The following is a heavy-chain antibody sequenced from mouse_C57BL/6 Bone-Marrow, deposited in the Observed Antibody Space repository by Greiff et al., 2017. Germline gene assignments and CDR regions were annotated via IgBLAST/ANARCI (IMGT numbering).Heavy chain of an antibody. CDR3: TRVLRYWYFDV. CDR1: GFTFSSYA. J-gene: IGHJ1*03. Sequence: EVMLVESGEGLVKPGGSLKLSCAASGFTFSSYAMSWVRQTPEKRLEWVAYISSGGDYIYYADTVKGRFTISRDNARNTLYLQMNRLKSEDTAMYYCTRVLRYWYFDVWGTGTTVTVSS. D-gene: IGHD1-1*01. V-gene: IGHV5-9-1*02. CDR2: ISSGGDYI.